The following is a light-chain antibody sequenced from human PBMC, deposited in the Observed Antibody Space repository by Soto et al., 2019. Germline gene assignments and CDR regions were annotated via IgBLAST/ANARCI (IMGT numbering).Light chain of an antibody. CDR1: SGSIASNY. CDR3: QSYDSTIWV. V-gene: IGLV6-57*02. J-gene: IGLJ3*02. CDR2: EHN. Sequence: NFMLTQPHSVSESPGKTVAISCTGSSGSIASNYVQWYQQRPGSAPTTVIYEHNQRPSGVPDRFSGSIDISSNSASLTISGLKTEDEADNYCQSYDSTIWVFGGGTKLPAL.